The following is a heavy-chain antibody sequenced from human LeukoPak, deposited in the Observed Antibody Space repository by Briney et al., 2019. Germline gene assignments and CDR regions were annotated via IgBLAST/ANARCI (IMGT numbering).Heavy chain of an antibody. CDR2: INHSGST. V-gene: IGHV4-34*01. J-gene: IGHJ3*02. CDR1: GGSFSGYY. CDR3: ARDFGVVTGDAFDI. Sequence: SETLSLTCAAYGGSFSGYYWSWIRQPPGKGREWIGEINHSGSTNYNPPLKSRVTISVDTSKNQFSLKLSSVTAADTAVYYCARDFGVVTGDAFDIWGQGTMVPVSS. D-gene: IGHD3-3*01.